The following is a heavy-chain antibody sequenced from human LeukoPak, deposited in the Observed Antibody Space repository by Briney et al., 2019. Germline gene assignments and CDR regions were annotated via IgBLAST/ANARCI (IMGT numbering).Heavy chain of an antibody. CDR1: GFTFSSYE. J-gene: IGHJ3*02. CDR2: ISSSGNTI. CDR3: ARDYYDSGGYYNLDAFDI. Sequence: RGSPRLSCTASGFTFSSYEMNWVRQTPGKGLEWVSYISSSGNTIYYADSVKGRFTISRDNARNSLYLQMNSLRAEDTAMYYCARDYYDSGGYYNLDAFDIWVQGTVVTVSS. D-gene: IGHD3-22*01. V-gene: IGHV3-48*03.